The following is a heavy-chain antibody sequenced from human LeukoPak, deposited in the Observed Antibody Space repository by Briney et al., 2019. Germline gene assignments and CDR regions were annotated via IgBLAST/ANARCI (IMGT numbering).Heavy chain of an antibody. CDR2: IYYSGST. J-gene: IGHJ4*02. CDR3: ARLVVSSWYHEVLLGRDY. V-gene: IGHV4-38-2*02. CDR1: GYSISSGYY. Sequence: SETLSLTCTVSGYSISSGYYWGWIRQPPGKGLEWIGSIYYSGSTYYNPSLKSRVTISVDTSKNQISLKLSSVTAADTAVYYCARLVVSSWYHEVLLGRDYWGQGTLVTVSS. D-gene: IGHD6-13*01.